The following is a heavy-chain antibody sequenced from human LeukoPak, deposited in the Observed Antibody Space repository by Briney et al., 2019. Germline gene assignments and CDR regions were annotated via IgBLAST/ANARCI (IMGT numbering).Heavy chain of an antibody. Sequence: GASVKVSCKASGYTFTSYGISWVRQAPGQGLEWMGWISAYNGNTNYAQKLQGRVTMTTDTSTSTAYMEPRSLRSDDTAVYYCARVLWSSSWLYYYYYMDVWGKGTTVAISS. V-gene: IGHV1-18*01. J-gene: IGHJ6*03. CDR2: ISAYNGNT. CDR1: GYTFTSYG. D-gene: IGHD6-13*01. CDR3: ARVLWSSSWLYYYYYMDV.